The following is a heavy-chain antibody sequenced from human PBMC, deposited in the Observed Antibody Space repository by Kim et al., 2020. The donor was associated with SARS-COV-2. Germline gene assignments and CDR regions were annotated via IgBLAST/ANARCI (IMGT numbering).Heavy chain of an antibody. J-gene: IGHJ3*02. CDR3: ARANYYGSWEGAFDI. V-gene: IGHV1-69*04. CDR2: IIPILGIA. D-gene: IGHD3-10*01. Sequence: SVKVSCKASGGTFSSYAISWVRQAPGQGLEWMGRIIPILGIANYAQKFQGRVTITADKSTSTAYMELSSLRSEDTAVYYCARANYYGSWEGAFDIWGQGTMVTVSS. CDR1: GGTFSSYA.